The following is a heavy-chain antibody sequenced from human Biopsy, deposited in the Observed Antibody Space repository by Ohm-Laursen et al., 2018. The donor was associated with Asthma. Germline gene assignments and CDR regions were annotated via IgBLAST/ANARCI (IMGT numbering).Heavy chain of an antibody. CDR3: ARTYYDFLTGQVKDVFGV. V-gene: IGHV1-3*04. Sequence: GASVKVSCNASGYNFISFAVHWVRQAPGQRLEWMGWVNTGNGDTKYLQKFQGRVTITRDTSASTAYMELRSLRSEDTATYYCARTYYDFLTGQVKDVFGVWGQGTMVTVSS. D-gene: IGHD3-9*01. CDR2: VNTGNGDT. J-gene: IGHJ3*01. CDR1: GYNFISFA.